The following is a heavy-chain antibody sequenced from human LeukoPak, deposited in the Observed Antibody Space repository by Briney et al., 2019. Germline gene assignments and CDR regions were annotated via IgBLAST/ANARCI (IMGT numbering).Heavy chain of an antibody. D-gene: IGHD3-3*01. CDR3: TTVNPDYDFWSGSRG. Sequence: PGGSLRLSCAASVFTFGNAWMNWVRQAPGKGLEWVGRIKSKTDGGTTDYAAPVKGRFTISRDDSKNTLYLQMNSLKTEDTAVYYCTTVNPDYDFWSGSRGWGQGTLVTVSS. V-gene: IGHV3-15*07. CDR2: IKSKTDGGTT. J-gene: IGHJ4*02. CDR1: VFTFGNAW.